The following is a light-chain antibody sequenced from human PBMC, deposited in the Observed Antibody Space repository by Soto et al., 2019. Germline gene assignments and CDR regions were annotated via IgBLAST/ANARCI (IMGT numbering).Light chain of an antibody. CDR1: RSLLHSNGYNY. V-gene: IGKV2-28*01. Sequence: DIVMTQSPLSLPVTPGEPASISCRSSRSLLHSNGYNYLDRYLHKPGQSPQVLIYLGSNRASGVPDRFSGSGSGTDFTLKISRVEPEDVGLYYCMQALETPYTFGQGTKLEI. CDR3: MQALETPYT. CDR2: LGS. J-gene: IGKJ2*01.